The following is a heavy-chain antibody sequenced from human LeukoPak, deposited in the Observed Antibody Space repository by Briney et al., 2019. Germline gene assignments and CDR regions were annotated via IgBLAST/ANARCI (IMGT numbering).Heavy chain of an antibody. CDR1: GYTFTSYD. Sequence: SVKVSCKASGYTFTSYDINWVRQATGQGLEWMGWMNPNSGNTGYAQKFQGRVTMTRNTSISTAYMELSSLRSEDTAVYYCARGYKFRKSNWFDPWGQGTLVTVSS. V-gene: IGHV1-8*01. CDR2: MNPNSGNT. D-gene: IGHD1-20*01. CDR3: ARGYKFRKSNWFDP. J-gene: IGHJ5*02.